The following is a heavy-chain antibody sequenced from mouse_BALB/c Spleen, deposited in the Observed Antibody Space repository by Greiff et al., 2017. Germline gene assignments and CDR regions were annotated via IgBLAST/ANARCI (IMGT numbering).Heavy chain of an antibody. D-gene: IGHD2-10*02. J-gene: IGHJ2*01. V-gene: IGHV5-6-5*01. CDR1: GFTFSSYA. CDR3: ARKYGNYYFDY. Sequence: EVKLMESGGGLVKPGGSLKLSCAASGFTFSSYAMSWVRQTPEKRLEWVASISSGGSTYYPDSVKGRFTISRDNARNILYLQMSSLRSEDTAMYYCARKYGNYYFDYWGQGTTLTVSS. CDR2: ISSGGST.